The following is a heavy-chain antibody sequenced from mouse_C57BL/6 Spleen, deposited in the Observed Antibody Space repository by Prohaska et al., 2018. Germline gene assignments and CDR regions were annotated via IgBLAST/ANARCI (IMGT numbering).Heavy chain of an antibody. V-gene: IGHV1-55*01. CDR3: AKVWYYGSSYAMDY. Sequence: GAELVKPGASVKMSCKASGYTFTSYWITWVKQRPGQGLEWIGDIYPGSGSTNYNEKFKSKATLTVDTSSSTAYMQLSSLTSEDSAVYYCAKVWYYGSSYAMDYWGQGTSVTVSS. D-gene: IGHD1-1*01. CDR1: GYTFTSYW. CDR2: IYPGSGST. J-gene: IGHJ4*01.